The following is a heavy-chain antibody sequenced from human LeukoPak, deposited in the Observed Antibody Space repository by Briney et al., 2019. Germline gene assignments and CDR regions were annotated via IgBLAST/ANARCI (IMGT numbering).Heavy chain of an antibody. Sequence: PGGSLRLSCSASGFTFSSYWMIWVRQAPGKVLEWVANINQVGSEKYYADSVKGRFTISRDNSKNSLYLQMNNLRAEDTAVYFCARDHSEPGVFFDPWGQGTLVTVS. J-gene: IGHJ5*02. CDR3: ARDHSEPGVFFDP. D-gene: IGHD1-14*01. CDR1: GFTFSSYW. V-gene: IGHV3-7*03. CDR2: INQVGSEK.